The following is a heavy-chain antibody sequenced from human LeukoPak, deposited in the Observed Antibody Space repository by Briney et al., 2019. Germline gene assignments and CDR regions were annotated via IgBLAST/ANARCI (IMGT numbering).Heavy chain of an antibody. D-gene: IGHD3-3*01. CDR2: INPKSGGT. CDR1: GITFTAYY. V-gene: IGHV1-2*02. Sequence: ASVKVSCKASGITFTAYYIHWMRQAPGQGLEWMGWINPKSGGTDQTQKSQGRVTMTRDTSITTAYMELSRLRPDDTAVYYCARSRVTAADFWSGYGRLDPWGQGTLVTVSS. J-gene: IGHJ5*02. CDR3: ARSRVTAADFWSGYGRLDP.